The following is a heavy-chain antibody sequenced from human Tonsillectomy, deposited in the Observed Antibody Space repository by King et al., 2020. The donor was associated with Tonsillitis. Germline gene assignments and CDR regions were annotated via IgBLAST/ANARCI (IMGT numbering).Heavy chain of an antibody. Sequence: VQLVESGGGVVQPGRSLRLSCAASGFTFSTSGMHWVRPAPGKGLEWVAGIWCDGKNEYYTDAVKGRFTISRDNSKNTVYRPMDSQTVEDTAVYYCARADFWYPFDIWGQGTMVTVSS. D-gene: IGHD3/OR15-3a*01. V-gene: IGHV3-33*01. CDR3: ARADFWYPFDI. J-gene: IGHJ3*02. CDR1: GFTFSTSG. CDR2: IWCDGKNE.